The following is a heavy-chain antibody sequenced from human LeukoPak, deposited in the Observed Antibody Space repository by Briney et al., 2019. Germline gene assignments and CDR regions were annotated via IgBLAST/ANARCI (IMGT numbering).Heavy chain of an antibody. Sequence: GASVKVSCKASGYAFTSYDINWVRQATGQGLEWMGYMNPNSGNTGYAQKFQGRVTMTRNTSISTAYMELSSLRFEDTAVYYCARDTRRDGYNSDNWFDPWGQGTLVTVSS. D-gene: IGHD5-24*01. CDR1: GYAFTSYD. CDR3: ARDTRRDGYNSDNWFDP. V-gene: IGHV1-8*01. CDR2: MNPNSGNT. J-gene: IGHJ5*02.